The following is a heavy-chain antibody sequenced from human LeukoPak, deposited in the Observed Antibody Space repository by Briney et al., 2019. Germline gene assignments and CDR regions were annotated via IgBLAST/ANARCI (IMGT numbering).Heavy chain of an antibody. J-gene: IGHJ4*02. CDR2: IYTSGST. CDR1: GGSISSYY. D-gene: IGHD6-13*01. Sequence: SETLSLTCTVSGGSISSYYWSWIRQPAGKGLEWIGRIYTSGSTNYNPSLKSRVTMSVDTSKNQFSLKLSSVTAADTAVYYCAREFDWAAAGQCYFDYWGQGTLVTVSS. V-gene: IGHV4-4*07. CDR3: AREFDWAAAGQCYFDY.